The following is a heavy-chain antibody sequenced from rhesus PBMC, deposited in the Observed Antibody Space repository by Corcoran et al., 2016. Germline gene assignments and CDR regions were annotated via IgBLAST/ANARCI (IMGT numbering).Heavy chain of an antibody. V-gene: IGHV4-169*01. CDR1: VGSISSSS. CDR3: EKGAWAMYYLDY. J-gene: IGHJ4*01. Sequence: QLQLQESGPGLVKPSETLSVTCAVSVGSISSSSWSWIRQAPGKGLEWIGYIYGRGSSTNYNPSLKSRVNLSVDTSKNPLSLKLSSVTAADTAVYYCEKGAWAMYYLDYWGQGVLVTVSS. CDR2: IYGRGSST.